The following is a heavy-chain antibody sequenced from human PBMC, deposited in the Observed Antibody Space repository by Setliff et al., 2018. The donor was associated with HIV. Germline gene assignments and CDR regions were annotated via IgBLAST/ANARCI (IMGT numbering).Heavy chain of an antibody. J-gene: IGHJ6*03. V-gene: IGHV1-18*01. Sequence: ASVKVSCKASGYSFARYGLSWVRQAPGQGLEWMGWISGFNGNTKYAQSFQDGVAMTTETATSTAYMELRSLTSDDTAIYYCASERSRGNYYYSMDVWGRGTTVTVSS. CDR2: ISGFNGNT. CDR3: ASERSRGNYYYSMDV. CDR1: GYSFARYG.